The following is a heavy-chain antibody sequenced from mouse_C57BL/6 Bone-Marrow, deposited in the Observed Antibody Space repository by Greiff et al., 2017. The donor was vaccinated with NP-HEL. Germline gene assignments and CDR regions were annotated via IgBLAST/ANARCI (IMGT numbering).Heavy chain of an antibody. Sequence: QVQLQQSGAELVKPGASVKISCKASGYAFSSYWMNWVKQRPGKGLEWIGQIYPGAGDTTYHGKFKGKATLTADKSSSTAYIQLSSLTSEDSAVYFCAKPLMSSGGYYAMDYWGQGTSVTVSS. CDR2: IYPGAGDT. D-gene: IGHD3-1*01. J-gene: IGHJ4*01. CDR1: GYAFSSYW. CDR3: AKPLMSSGGYYAMDY. V-gene: IGHV1-80*01.